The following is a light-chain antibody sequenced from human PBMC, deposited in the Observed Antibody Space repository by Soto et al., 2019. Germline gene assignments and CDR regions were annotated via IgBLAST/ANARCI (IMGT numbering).Light chain of an antibody. CDR3: QHYNNWPPWT. Sequence: EIVMTQSPATLSVSPGERATLSCWASRSISSNLAWYQQKPGQAPRLLIYGASTRATGVPARFSGSGSGTEFILTISNLQSEDFAVYFCQHYNNWPPWTFGQGTKVEIK. V-gene: IGKV3-15*01. CDR1: RSISSN. CDR2: GAS. J-gene: IGKJ1*01.